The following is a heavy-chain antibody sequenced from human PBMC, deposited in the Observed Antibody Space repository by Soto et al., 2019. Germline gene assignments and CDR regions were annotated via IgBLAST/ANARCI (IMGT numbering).Heavy chain of an antibody. CDR2: IYHSGRT. Sequence: QVQLQESGPRLVKPSGTLSLTCTVSGGSISSRNWWSWVRQPPGKGLESIGGIYHSGRTSYNPSLKSRVTISLDKSQNQLSLEMTSVTAAYTPLYYCARALSDCVPHCYEVWFDPWGQGTLVTVSS. V-gene: IGHV4-4*02. J-gene: IGHJ5*02. CDR3: ARALSDCVPHCYEVWFDP. CDR1: GGSISSRNW. D-gene: IGHD2-2*01.